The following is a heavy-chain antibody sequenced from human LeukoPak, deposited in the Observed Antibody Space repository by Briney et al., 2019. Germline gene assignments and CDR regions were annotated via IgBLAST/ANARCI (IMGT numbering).Heavy chain of an antibody. V-gene: IGHV1-3*01. CDR1: GYTFTSYA. Sequence: ASVKVSCKASGYTFTSYAMHWVRQAPGQRLEWMGWINAGNGNTKYSQKFQGRVTITRDTSASTAYMELSSLRSEDTAVYYCARADYDILTGQGYYGMDVWGQGTTVTVSS. CDR3: ARADYDILTGQGYYGMDV. D-gene: IGHD3-9*01. J-gene: IGHJ6*02. CDR2: INAGNGNT.